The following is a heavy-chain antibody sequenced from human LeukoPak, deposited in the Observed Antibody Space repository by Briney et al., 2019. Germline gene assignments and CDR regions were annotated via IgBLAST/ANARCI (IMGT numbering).Heavy chain of an antibody. V-gene: IGHV1-46*01. Sequence: ASVKVSCKASGYTFTSYYMHWVRQAPGQGLEWMGIINPSGGSTSYAQKFQGRDTMTRDTSTSTVYMELSSLRSEDTAVYYCARALPITMVRGVPTTQLDYWGQGTLVTVSS. CDR1: GYTFTSYY. J-gene: IGHJ4*02. D-gene: IGHD3-10*01. CDR2: INPSGGST. CDR3: ARALPITMVRGVPTTQLDY.